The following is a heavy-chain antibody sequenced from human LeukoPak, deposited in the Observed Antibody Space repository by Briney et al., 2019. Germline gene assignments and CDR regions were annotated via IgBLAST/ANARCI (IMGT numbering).Heavy chain of an antibody. J-gene: IGHJ4*02. CDR3: ATPLDYYDSSGYHQGGD. CDR2: IKEDGTKK. V-gene: IGHV3-7*03. CDR1: GFTFSRHW. D-gene: IGHD3-22*01. Sequence: QAGRSLRLSCAASGFTFSRHWMTWVRQAPGKGLEWVANIKEDGTKKNYVDSVKGRFTISRDNAKNSLYLQMNSLRAEDTAVYYCATPLDYYDSSGYHQGGDWGQGTLVTVSS.